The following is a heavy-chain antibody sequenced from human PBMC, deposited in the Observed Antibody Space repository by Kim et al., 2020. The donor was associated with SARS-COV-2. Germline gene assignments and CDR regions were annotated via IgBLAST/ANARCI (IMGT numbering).Heavy chain of an antibody. Sequence: SETLSLTCAVYGVSFNDYYWSWIRQPPGKGLEWIGEINHSGSTNYKPSLKSRVIISVDTSKNQFSLKLSSVTAADTAVYYCAGGQDVDSGRYGGMDVWGQGTTVTVSS. J-gene: IGHJ6*02. CDR3: AGGQDVDSGRYGGMDV. CDR2: INHSGST. CDR1: GVSFNDYY. V-gene: IGHV4-34*01. D-gene: IGHD3-10*01.